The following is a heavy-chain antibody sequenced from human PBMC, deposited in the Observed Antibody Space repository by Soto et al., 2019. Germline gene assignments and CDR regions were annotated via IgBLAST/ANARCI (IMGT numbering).Heavy chain of an antibody. V-gene: IGHV1-2*02. D-gene: IGHD3-3*01. Sequence: GASVKVSCKASGYTFTGYYMHWVRQAPGQGLEWMGWINPNSGGTNYAQKFQGRVTMTRDTSISTAYMELSRLRSDDTAVYYCARVEEYYDFWSGSMDAFDIWGQGTMVTVSS. CDR3: ARVEEYYDFWSGSMDAFDI. J-gene: IGHJ3*02. CDR1: GYTFTGYY. CDR2: INPNSGGT.